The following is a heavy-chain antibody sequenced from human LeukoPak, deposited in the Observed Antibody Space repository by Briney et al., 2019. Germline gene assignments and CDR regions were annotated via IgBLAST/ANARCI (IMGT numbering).Heavy chain of an antibody. V-gene: IGHV4-39*07. CDR1: GVSISFIGYH. Sequence: SETLSLTCIVSGVSISFIGYHWGWFRQSPVKGLELIGTFDHSGSSYYNPSLKSRATISVDTSKNYVSLKLSSVTAADTAVYYCASSYYYGGGSYYNRLFDYWGQGTLVTVSS. D-gene: IGHD3-10*01. J-gene: IGHJ4*02. CDR3: ASSYYYGGGSYYNRLFDY. CDR2: FDHSGSS.